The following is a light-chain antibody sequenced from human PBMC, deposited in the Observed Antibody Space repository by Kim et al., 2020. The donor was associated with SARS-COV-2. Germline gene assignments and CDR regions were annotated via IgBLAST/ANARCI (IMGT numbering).Light chain of an antibody. Sequence: WSPGQSATLSGSASQSVSSYLAWYQQKPGQAPRLLIYDASNRATGIPARFSGSGSGTDFTLTISSLEPEDFAVYYCQQRSNWPPYTFGQGTKLEIK. CDR2: DAS. CDR3: QQRSNWPPYT. V-gene: IGKV3-11*01. J-gene: IGKJ2*01. CDR1: QSVSSY.